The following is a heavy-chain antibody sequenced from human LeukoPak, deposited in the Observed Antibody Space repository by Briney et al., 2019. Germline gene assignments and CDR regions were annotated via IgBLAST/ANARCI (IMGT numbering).Heavy chain of an antibody. CDR3: ARANLQRRIAVAGDFDY. CDR1: GFTFSSYS. CDR2: ISSSSRTI. V-gene: IGHV3-48*01. J-gene: IGHJ4*02. D-gene: IGHD6-19*01. Sequence: GGSLRLSCAASGFTFSSYSMNWVRQAPGKGLEWVSYISSSSRTIYYADSVKGRFTISRDNAKNSLYLQMNSLRAEDTAVYYCARANLQRRIAVAGDFDYWGQGTLVTVSS.